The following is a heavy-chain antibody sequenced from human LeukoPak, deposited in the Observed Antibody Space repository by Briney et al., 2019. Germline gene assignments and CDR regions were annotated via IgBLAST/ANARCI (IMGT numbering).Heavy chain of an antibody. CDR1: GYTFTGYY. V-gene: IGHV1-2*02. CDR3: ARENRLRYDILTSGGIDY. CDR2: INPNSGGT. Sequence: GASVKVSCKASGYTFTGYYMHRVRQAPGQGLEWMGWINPNSGGTNYAQKFQGRVTMTRDTSISTAYMELSRLRSDDTAVYYCARENRLRYDILTSGGIDYWGQGTLVTVSS. J-gene: IGHJ4*02. D-gene: IGHD3-9*01.